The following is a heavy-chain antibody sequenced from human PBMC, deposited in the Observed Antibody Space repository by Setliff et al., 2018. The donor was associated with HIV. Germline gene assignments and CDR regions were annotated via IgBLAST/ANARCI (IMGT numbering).Heavy chain of an antibody. Sequence: SETLSLTCAVSGDSISSRDHYWGFIRQHPERGLEWIGYVHYSGSLYYNPSLNNRITISVDSSKNQFSLRLTSVTAADTAVYYCARAIRRAPPSDYLPGDCFDSWGQGTLVTVSS. V-gene: IGHV4-31*11. CDR2: VHYSGSL. J-gene: IGHJ4*02. D-gene: IGHD4-17*01. CDR3: ARAIRRAPPSDYLPGDCFDS. CDR1: GDSISSRDHY.